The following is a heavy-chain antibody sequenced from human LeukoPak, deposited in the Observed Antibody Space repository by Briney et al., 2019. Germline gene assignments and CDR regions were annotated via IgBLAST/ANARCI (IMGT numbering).Heavy chain of an antibody. CDR1: GFTFSSYS. Sequence: GSLRLSCAASGFTFSSYSMNWIRQPPGKGLEWIGNIYYSGTTYYNPSLKSRVTISVDTSKNQFSLKLSSVTAADTAVYYCARGYCSGGSCYSYYYYNYMDVWGKGTTVTVSS. D-gene: IGHD2-15*01. J-gene: IGHJ6*03. CDR2: IYYSGTT. V-gene: IGHV4-59*12. CDR3: ARGYCSGGSCYSYYYYNYMDV.